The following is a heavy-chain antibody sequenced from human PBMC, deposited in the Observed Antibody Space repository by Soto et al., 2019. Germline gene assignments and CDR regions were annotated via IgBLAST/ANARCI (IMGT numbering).Heavy chain of an antibody. V-gene: IGHV1-8*01. CDR1: GYTFTSYD. CDR2: MNPNSCNT. CDR3: ARVAFWSGSYYYFDY. J-gene: IGHJ4*02. Sequence: ASVKVSFKASGYTFTSYDINWVRQATGQGLEWMGWMNPNSCNTGYAQKFQGRVTMTRNTSISTAYMELISLRSEDTAVYYCARVAFWSGSYYYFDYWGQGTLVTVSS. D-gene: IGHD1-26*01.